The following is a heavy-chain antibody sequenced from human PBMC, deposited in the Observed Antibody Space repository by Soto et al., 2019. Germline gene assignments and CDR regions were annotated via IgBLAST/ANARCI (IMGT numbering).Heavy chain of an antibody. CDR1: GGSISSGGYS. V-gene: IGHV4-30-2*01. Sequence: QLQLQESGSGLVKPSQTLSLTCAVSGGSISSGGYSWSWIRQPPGKGLEWIGYIYHSGSTYYNPSLESRVTISVDRSKNQFSLQLGSVTAADTAVYYCASISPYYYYGMDVWGQGTTVTVSS. CDR2: IYHSGST. J-gene: IGHJ6*02. CDR3: ASISPYYYYGMDV.